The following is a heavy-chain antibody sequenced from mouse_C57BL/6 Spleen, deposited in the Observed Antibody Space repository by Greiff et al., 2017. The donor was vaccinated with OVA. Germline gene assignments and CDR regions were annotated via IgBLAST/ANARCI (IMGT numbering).Heavy chain of an antibody. D-gene: IGHD1-1*01. J-gene: IGHJ2*01. CDR1: GYSFTDYN. CDR3: ASWGILRYFDV. CDR2: INPNYGST. Sequence: VQLQQSGPELVKPGASVKLSCKASGYSFTDYNMNWVKQSTGKSLEWIGVINPNYGSTSYTQKLKGKATLTVDQSSSTAYMQLTRLTSEDSAVYYCASWGILRYFDVWGKGTTLTVSS. V-gene: IGHV1-39*01.